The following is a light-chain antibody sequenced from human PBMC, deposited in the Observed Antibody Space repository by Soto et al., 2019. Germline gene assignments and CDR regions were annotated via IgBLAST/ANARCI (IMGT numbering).Light chain of an antibody. CDR3: SSYTNINTRACV. CDR2: EVT. J-gene: IGLJ1*01. V-gene: IGLV2-14*01. CDR1: SGDIGSYNR. Sequence: QSGLTQPASVSGSPGQSITISCTGTSGDIGSYNRVSWYQQHPGKAPKLIIYEVTDRPSGVSNRFSGSKSGNTASLTISGLPAEDEAEYYCSSYTNINTRACVFGTGTKLTVL.